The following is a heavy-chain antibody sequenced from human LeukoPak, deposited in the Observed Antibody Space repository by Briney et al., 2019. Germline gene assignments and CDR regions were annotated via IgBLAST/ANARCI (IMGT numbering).Heavy chain of an antibody. CDR3: ARDQITMVLGGMDV. Sequence: ASVKVSCKASGYTFTGYYMHWVRQAPGQGLEWMGWINPNSGGTNYAQKFQGWVTMTRDTSISTAYMELSRLRSDDTAVYYCARDQITMVLGGMDVRGQGTTVTVSS. V-gene: IGHV1-2*04. J-gene: IGHJ6*02. CDR1: GYTFTGYY. D-gene: IGHD3-10*01. CDR2: INPNSGGT.